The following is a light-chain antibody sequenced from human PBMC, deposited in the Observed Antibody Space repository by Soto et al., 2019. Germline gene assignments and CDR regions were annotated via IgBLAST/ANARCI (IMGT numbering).Light chain of an antibody. V-gene: IGLV1-44*01. CDR1: SSNVGSNT. Sequence: QSVLTQPPSAYGTPGQRITISCSGSSSNVGSNTVNWYQQVPGVAPKLLIYRNAQRPSGVPDRFSGSKSGTSASLVISGLQYGDEADYYCATWDDSMTIYVFGTGTKVTVL. CDR2: RNA. J-gene: IGLJ1*01. CDR3: ATWDDSMTIYV.